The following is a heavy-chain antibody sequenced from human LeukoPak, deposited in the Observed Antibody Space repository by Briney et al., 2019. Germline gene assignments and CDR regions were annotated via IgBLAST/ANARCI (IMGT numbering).Heavy chain of an antibody. CDR1: GFTFSNYS. V-gene: IGHV3-48*01. J-gene: IGHJ4*02. D-gene: IGHD2-21*01. CDR2: ISSSSSTI. Sequence: PGASLRLSCAASGFTFSNYSINWVRQAPGKGLEWVSYISSSSSTIYYADSVKGRFTISRDNAKNSLYLQMNSLRAEDTAVYYCARSRRIGETLGKHIVIINPWYFDYWGQGTLVTVSS. CDR3: ARSRRIGETLGKHIVIINPWYFDY.